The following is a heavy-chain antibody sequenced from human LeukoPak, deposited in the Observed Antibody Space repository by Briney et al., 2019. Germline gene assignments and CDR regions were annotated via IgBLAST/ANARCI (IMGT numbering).Heavy chain of an antibody. Sequence: SETLSLTCTVSGGSISSYYWSWIRQPPGKGLEWIGYIYYSGSTNYNPSLKSRVTISVDTSKNQFSLKLSSVTAADTAVYYCARHTAGWGSFDYWGQGTLVTVSS. CDR2: IYYSGST. D-gene: IGHD7-27*01. V-gene: IGHV4-59*08. CDR1: GGSISSYY. J-gene: IGHJ4*02. CDR3: ARHTAGWGSFDY.